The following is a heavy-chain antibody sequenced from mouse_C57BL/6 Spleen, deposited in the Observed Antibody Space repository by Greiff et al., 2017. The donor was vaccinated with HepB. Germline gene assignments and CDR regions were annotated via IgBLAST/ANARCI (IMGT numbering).Heavy chain of an antibody. V-gene: IGHV5-16*01. D-gene: IGHD4-1*01. Sequence: EVKLMESEGGLVQPGSSMKLSCTASGFTFSDYYMAWVRQVPEKGLEWVANINYDGSSTYYLDSLKSRFIISRDNAKNILYLQMSSLKSEDTATYYCARDNTGTAYFDYWGQGTTLTVSS. CDR1: GFTFSDYY. CDR2: INYDGSST. J-gene: IGHJ2*01. CDR3: ARDNTGTAYFDY.